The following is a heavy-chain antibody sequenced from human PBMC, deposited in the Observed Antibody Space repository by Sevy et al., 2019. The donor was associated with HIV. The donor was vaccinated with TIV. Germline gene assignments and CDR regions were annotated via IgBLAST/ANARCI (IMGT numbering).Heavy chain of an antibody. V-gene: IGHV3-49*03. D-gene: IGHD3-10*01. J-gene: IGHJ6*03. CDR2: IRSKAYGGTT. CDR3: TRRGDGYKDYYYYYYMDV. CDR1: GFTFGDYA. Sequence: GGSLRLSCTASGFTFGDYAMSWFRQAPGKGLEWVGFIRSKAYGGTTEYAASVKGRFTISRDDSKSIAYLQMNSLETEDTAVYYCTRRGDGYKDYYYYYYMDVWGKGTTVTVSS.